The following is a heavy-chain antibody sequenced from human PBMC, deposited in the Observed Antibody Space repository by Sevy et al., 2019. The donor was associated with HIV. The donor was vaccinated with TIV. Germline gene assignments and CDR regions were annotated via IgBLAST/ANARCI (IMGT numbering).Heavy chain of an antibody. CDR2: ISYDGSNK. Sequence: GGSLRLSCAASGFTFSSYGMHWVRQAPGKGLEWVAVISYDGSNKYYADSVKGRFTISRDNSKNTLYLQMNSLRAEDTAVYYCAKDSNEFWSGYRYYYYYYMDVWGKGTTVTVSS. CDR3: AKDSNEFWSGYRYYYYYYMDV. D-gene: IGHD3-3*01. CDR1: GFTFSSYG. V-gene: IGHV3-30*18. J-gene: IGHJ6*03.